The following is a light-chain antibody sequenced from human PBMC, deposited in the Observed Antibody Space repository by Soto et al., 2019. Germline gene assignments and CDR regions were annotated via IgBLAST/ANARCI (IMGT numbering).Light chain of an antibody. CDR3: QSYDSSLSGVV. J-gene: IGLJ2*01. CDR2: GNS. Sequence: QAVVTQPPSVSGAPGQRVTISCTGSSSNIGAGYDVQWYQQLPGTAPKLLIYGNSNRPSGVPDRFSGSKSGTSDSLAITGLQAEDEADYYCQSYDSSLSGVVFGGGTKLTVL. V-gene: IGLV1-40*01. CDR1: SSNIGAGYD.